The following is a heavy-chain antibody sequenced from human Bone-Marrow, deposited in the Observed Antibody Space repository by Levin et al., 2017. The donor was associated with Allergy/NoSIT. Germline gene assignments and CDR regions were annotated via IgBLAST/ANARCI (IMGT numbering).Heavy chain of an antibody. V-gene: IGHV3-49*03. CDR3: TRDRPSIAVAGTHLDY. CDR1: GFTFGDYA. J-gene: IGHJ4*02. D-gene: IGHD6-19*01. Sequence: QTGESLKISCTTSGFTFGDYAMSWFRQAPGKGLEWVAFIRSNAYGGTTEYAASVKGRFTISRDDSKCIAYLQMNSLKTEDTAVYYCTRDRPSIAVAGTHLDYWGQGTLVTVSA. CDR2: IRSNAYGGTT.